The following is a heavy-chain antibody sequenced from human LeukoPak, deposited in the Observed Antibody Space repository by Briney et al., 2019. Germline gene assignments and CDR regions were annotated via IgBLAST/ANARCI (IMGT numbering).Heavy chain of an antibody. J-gene: IGHJ4*02. V-gene: IGHV3-30*18. CDR1: GFTFSSYA. CDR3: AKHRGISGYHPLDF. Sequence: GGSLRLSCAASGFTFSSYAMHWVRQAPSKGLEWLAVISYDGSDKFYADSVTGRFTISRDNSKNTLYLQMNSQRSEDTAVYYCAKHRGISGYHPLDFWGRGTLVTVSS. D-gene: IGHD5-12*01. CDR2: ISYDGSDK.